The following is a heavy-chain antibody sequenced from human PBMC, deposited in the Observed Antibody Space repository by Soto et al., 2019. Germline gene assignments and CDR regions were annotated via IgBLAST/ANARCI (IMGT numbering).Heavy chain of an antibody. CDR3: ARSMGITMVRGVNTRNRWYYGMDV. J-gene: IGHJ6*02. Sequence: SETLSLTCAVYGGSFSGYYWSWIRHPPGKGLEWIGEINHSGSTNYNPSLKSRVTISVDTSKNQFSLKLSSVTAADTAVYYCARSMGITMVRGVNTRNRWYYGMDVWGQGTSGTVSS. CDR2: INHSGST. CDR1: GGSFSGYY. D-gene: IGHD3-10*01. V-gene: IGHV4-34*01.